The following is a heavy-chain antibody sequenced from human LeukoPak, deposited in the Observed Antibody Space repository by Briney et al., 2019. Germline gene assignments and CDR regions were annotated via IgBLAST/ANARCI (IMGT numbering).Heavy chain of an antibody. CDR2: ISGSGDTT. CDR3: AKAYVDTTYFDS. CDR1: GFIVSGNY. Sequence: GGSLRLSCAASGFIVSGNYMSWVRQAPGKGLEWVSAISGSGDTTYSADSVRGRFTISRDNSKNTLFLQMNSLRAEDTAVYYCAKAYVDTTYFDSWGQGTLVTVSS. D-gene: IGHD5-18*01. J-gene: IGHJ4*02. V-gene: IGHV3-23*01.